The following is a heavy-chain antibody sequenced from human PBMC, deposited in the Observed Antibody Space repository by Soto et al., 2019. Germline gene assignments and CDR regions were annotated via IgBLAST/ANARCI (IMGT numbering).Heavy chain of an antibody. CDR2: IYYSGST. D-gene: IGHD5-18*01. J-gene: IGHJ6*02. CDR3: VRHVEWIQLWTRVYYYGMDV. CDR1: GGSISSYY. Sequence: QVQLQESGPGLVKPSETLSLTCTVSGGSISSYYWSCIRQPPGKVLEWIGYIYYSGSTNYNPSLKSRVPISVDTSKTQFSLKLSSVTAADTAVDYCVRHVEWIQLWTRVYYYGMDVWGQVTTVTVSS. V-gene: IGHV4-59*08.